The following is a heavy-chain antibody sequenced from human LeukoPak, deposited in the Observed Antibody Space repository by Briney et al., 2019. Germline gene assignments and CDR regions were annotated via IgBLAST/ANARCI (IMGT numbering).Heavy chain of an antibody. D-gene: IGHD2-2*01. J-gene: IGHJ4*02. CDR3: ARDFSSTTSCLDY. CDR1: GFTFSNYG. Sequence: PGGSLRLSCAASGFTFSNYGMHWVRQAPAKGLEWVAVIWYDGSKKYYADSVKGRFTISRDDSKNTLYLQMNSLRGDDTAFYYCARDFSSTTSCLDYWGQGTLVTVSS. CDR2: IWYDGSKK. V-gene: IGHV3-33*01.